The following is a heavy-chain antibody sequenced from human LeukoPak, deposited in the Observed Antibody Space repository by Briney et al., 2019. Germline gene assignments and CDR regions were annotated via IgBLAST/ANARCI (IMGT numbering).Heavy chain of an antibody. Sequence: GGSLRLSCAASGFTFSGYGMHWVRQAPGKELEWVAVISYDGSNKNYADSVKGRFTISRDNSQNTLWLQMNSLRAEDTSTYYCARGPFGVVSHFDYWGQGTLVTVSS. CDR1: GFTFSGYG. D-gene: IGHD3-3*01. V-gene: IGHV3-30*19. CDR3: ARGPFGVVSHFDY. CDR2: ISYDGSNK. J-gene: IGHJ4*02.